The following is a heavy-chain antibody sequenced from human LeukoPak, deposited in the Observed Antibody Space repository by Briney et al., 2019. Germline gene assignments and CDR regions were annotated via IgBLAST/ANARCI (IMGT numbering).Heavy chain of an antibody. Sequence: GGSLRLSCAASGFTFSSYAMSWVRQAPEKGLEWVSAISGNGDITYYADTVKGRFSASRDNSKNTLYLQMNSLRAEDTAVYYCAKDGVVIVATGSYWGQGTLVTVSS. V-gene: IGHV3-23*01. CDR1: GFTFSSYA. J-gene: IGHJ4*02. D-gene: IGHD5-12*01. CDR3: AKDGVVIVATGSY. CDR2: ISGNGDIT.